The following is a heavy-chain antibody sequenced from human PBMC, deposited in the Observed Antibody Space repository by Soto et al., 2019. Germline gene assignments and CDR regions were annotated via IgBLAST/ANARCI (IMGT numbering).Heavy chain of an antibody. CDR1: GGSISSGDYY. D-gene: IGHD4-4*01. J-gene: IGHJ6*02. Sequence: QVQLQESGPGLVKPSQTLSLTCTVSGGSISSGDYYWSWIRQPPGKGLEWIGYIYYSGSTYYNPSXMTRVTISVXSXTXQXXLQLSSVTAADTAVYYCARALYSSFPRYYYYGMDVWGQGTTVTVSS. CDR2: IYYSGST. CDR3: ARALYSSFPRYYYYGMDV. V-gene: IGHV4-30-4*01.